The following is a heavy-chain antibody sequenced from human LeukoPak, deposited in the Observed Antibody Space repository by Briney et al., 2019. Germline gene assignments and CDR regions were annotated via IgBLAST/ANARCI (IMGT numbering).Heavy chain of an antibody. CDR2: IIPIFGTA. CDR1: GGTFSSYA. CDR3: ARSSQMTTVTYHYYGMDV. J-gene: IGHJ6*02. Sequence: ASVKVSCKASGGTFSSYAISWVRQAPGQGLEWMGGIIPIFGTANYAQKLQGRVTITADESTSTAYMELSSLRSEDTAVYYCARSSQMTTVTYHYYGMDVWGQGTTVTVSS. V-gene: IGHV1-69*13. D-gene: IGHD4-17*01.